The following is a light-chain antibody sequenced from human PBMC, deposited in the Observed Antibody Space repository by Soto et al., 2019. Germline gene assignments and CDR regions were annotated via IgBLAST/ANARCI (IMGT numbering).Light chain of an antibody. CDR2: KVS. CDR3: SSYTSSSTWV. J-gene: IGLJ3*02. Sequence: QSALTQPASVSGSPGQSITIPCTGTSSDVGGYNFVSWYQQHPGRAPTLVIYKVSDRPSGVSSRFSASKSGNTASLTISGLQAEDEADYYCSSYTSSSTWVFGGGTQLTVL. V-gene: IGLV2-14*01. CDR1: SSDVGGYNF.